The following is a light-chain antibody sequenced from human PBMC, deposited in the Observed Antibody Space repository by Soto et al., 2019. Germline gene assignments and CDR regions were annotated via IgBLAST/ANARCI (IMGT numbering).Light chain of an antibody. J-gene: IGLJ3*02. CDR1: SGHSSNI. Sequence: QSVLTQPSSASASLGSSVKLTCTLSSGHSSNIIAWHQQQPGKAPRYLMDLEGSGSYNKGSGVPDRFSGSSSGADRYLTISNLQFDDEADYYCETWGIDTRVFGGGTKLTVL. CDR2: LEGSGSY. V-gene: IGLV4-60*02. CDR3: ETWGIDTRV.